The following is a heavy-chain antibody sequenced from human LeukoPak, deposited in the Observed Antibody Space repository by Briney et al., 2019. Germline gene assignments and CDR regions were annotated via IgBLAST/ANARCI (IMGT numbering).Heavy chain of an antibody. CDR1: GFTFSSYA. V-gene: IGHV3-23*01. CDR3: AKLYSEWEPPPVDY. J-gene: IGHJ4*02. D-gene: IGHD1-26*01. CDR2: ISGSGDST. Sequence: PGGSLRLSCTASGFTFSSYAMSWVRQAPGKGLEWVSVISGSGDSTYYADSVKGRFTISRDNSKSTLYLQMNSLRAEDTAVYYCAKLYSEWEPPPVDYWGQGTLVTVSS.